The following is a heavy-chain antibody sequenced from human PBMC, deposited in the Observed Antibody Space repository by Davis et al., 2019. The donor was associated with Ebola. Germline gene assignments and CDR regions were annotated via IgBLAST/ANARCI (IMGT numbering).Heavy chain of an antibody. Sequence: GGSLRLSCAASGFTFSSYSMNWVRQAPGKRLEWVSSISSSSSYIYYADSVKGRFTISRDNAKNSLYLQMNSLRAEDTAVYYCARVYWAQCSCSSTSCYLSCHYYYYGMDVWGQGTTVTVSS. CDR2: ISSSSSYI. CDR1: GFTFSSYS. D-gene: IGHD2-2*01. CDR3: ARVYWAQCSCSSTSCYLSCHYYYYGMDV. J-gene: IGHJ6*02. V-gene: IGHV3-21*01.